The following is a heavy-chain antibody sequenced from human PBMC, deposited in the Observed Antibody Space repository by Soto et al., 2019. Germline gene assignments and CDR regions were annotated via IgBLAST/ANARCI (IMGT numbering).Heavy chain of an antibody. D-gene: IGHD3-22*01. J-gene: IGHJ4*02. CDR3: ARDRYYDSSGYYYESAY. Sequence: QVQLVQSGAEVKMPGSSVKVSCKASGGTFSNYGISWVRQDPGQGLEWMGGIIPRLGSTKSAQSFQGRVTFTADESTSTAYMELSSLRSEDTAVYYCARDRYYDSSGYYYESAYWGQGTLVTVSS. CDR2: IIPRLGST. V-gene: IGHV1-69*01. CDR1: GGTFSNYG.